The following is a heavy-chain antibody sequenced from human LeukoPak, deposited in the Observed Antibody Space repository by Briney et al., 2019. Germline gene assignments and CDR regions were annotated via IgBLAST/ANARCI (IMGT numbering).Heavy chain of an antibody. J-gene: IGHJ5*02. D-gene: IGHD3-9*01. V-gene: IGHV3-33*01. CDR1: GFTFSSYG. CDR3: ARPQGPYYDILTGSDWFDP. CDR2: IWYDGSNK. Sequence: GGSLRLSCAASGFTFSSYGMHWVRQAPGKGLGWVAVIWYDGSNKYYADSVKGRFTISRDNSKNTLYLQMNSLRAEDTAVYYCARPQGPYYDILTGSDWFDPWGQGTLVTVSS.